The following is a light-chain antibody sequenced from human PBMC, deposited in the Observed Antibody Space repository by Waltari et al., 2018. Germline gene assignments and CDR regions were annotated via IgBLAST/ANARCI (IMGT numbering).Light chain of an antibody. CDR2: NTN. CDR1: SGSASSSYY. CDR3: VLYMGRGVWV. Sequence: QTVVTQEPSFSVSPGGTVTITCGLSSGSASSSYYPSWYQQTPGQTPRTLIYNTNTRSAGGPDRFSGSILGNKAALTITGAQADDESDYYCVLYMGRGVWVFGGGTKLTVL. J-gene: IGLJ3*02. V-gene: IGLV8-61*01.